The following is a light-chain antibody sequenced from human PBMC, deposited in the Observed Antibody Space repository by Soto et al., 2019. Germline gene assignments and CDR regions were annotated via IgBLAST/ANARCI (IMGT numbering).Light chain of an antibody. CDR2: AAS. J-gene: IGKJ1*01. Sequence: DIQMTQSPSSLSASVGDRVTITCRASQGISNYLAWYQQKPGKVPKLLIYAASTLQSGVPSRFSGSGSGTDFTLTISSLPPEDVATYYCQKYNMFGQGTNVEIK. V-gene: IGKV1-27*01. CDR1: QGISNY. CDR3: QKYNM.